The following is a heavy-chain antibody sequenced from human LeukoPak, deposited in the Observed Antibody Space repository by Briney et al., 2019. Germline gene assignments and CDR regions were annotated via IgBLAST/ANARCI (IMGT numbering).Heavy chain of an antibody. V-gene: IGHV1-2*02. D-gene: IGHD3-3*01. CDR1: GYTFTGYY. J-gene: IGHJ3*02. CDR3: ARQYDFWSDAFDI. Sequence: ASVKVSCKASGYTFTGYYMHWVRQAPAQGLEWLGWINPNSGGTNYAQKFQGRVTMTRDTSISTAYMELSRLRSDDTAVYYCARQYDFWSDAFDIWGQGTMVTVSS. CDR2: INPNSGGT.